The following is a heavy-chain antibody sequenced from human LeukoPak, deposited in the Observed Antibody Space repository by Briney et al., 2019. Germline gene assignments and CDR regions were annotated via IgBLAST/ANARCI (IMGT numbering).Heavy chain of an antibody. J-gene: IGHJ4*02. V-gene: IGHV3-33*01. CDR1: GFTLSSFG. CDR2: IWYDGSNK. D-gene: IGHD3-22*01. Sequence: GGSLRLSCAASGFTLSSFGMHWVRQAPGKGLEWVAVIWYDGSNKYYADSVKGRFTISRDNSKNTLYLQMNSLRAEDTAVYYCARELPPVVTYYFDYWGQGTLVTVSS. CDR3: ARELPPVVTYYFDY.